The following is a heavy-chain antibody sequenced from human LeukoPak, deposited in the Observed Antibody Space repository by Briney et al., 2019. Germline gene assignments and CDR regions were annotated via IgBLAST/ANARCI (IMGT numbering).Heavy chain of an antibody. J-gene: IGHJ4*02. CDR3: ARDSTGTGLLEY. CDR2: IIPIFGTA. V-gene: IGHV1-69*13. D-gene: IGHD1-7*01. CDR1: GGTFSSYA. Sequence: ASVKVSCKASGGTFSSYAISRVRQAPGQGLEWMGGIIPIFGTANYAQKFQGRVTITADESASKAYMELSSLRSEDMAVYYCARDSTGTGLLEYWGQGTLVTVSS.